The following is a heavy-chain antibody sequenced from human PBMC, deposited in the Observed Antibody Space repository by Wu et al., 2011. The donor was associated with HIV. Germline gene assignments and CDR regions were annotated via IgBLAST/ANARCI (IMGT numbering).Heavy chain of an antibody. Sequence: QVQLVQSGAEVEKPGSSVKVSCKASGGTFSSYTMSWVRQAPGQGLEWMGGIIPIFGTANYAQMFQGRVTITADKSTMTAYLELSGLTSEDTAVYYCVRDLGGNEEYWGQGTLVTVSS. CDR3: VRDLGGNEEY. V-gene: IGHV1-69*14. D-gene: IGHD4-23*01. CDR1: GGTFSSYT. J-gene: IGHJ4*02. CDR2: IIPIFGTA.